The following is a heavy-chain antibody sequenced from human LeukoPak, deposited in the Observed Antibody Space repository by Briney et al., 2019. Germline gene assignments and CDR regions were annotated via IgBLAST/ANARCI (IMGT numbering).Heavy chain of an antibody. CDR1: GDSISTYH. J-gene: IGHJ4*02. CDR2: MQSTGNS. Sequence: SETLSLTCSVSGDSISTYHWNWIRKPPGKGLEWIGYMQSTGNSNYNPSLKNRVNIFVDMSKNQYVLILRSVTAADTAVYYCARDKRHSYGRYFDPWGQGMLVTVSS. D-gene: IGHD5-18*01. CDR3: ARDKRHSYGRYFDP. V-gene: IGHV4-59*01.